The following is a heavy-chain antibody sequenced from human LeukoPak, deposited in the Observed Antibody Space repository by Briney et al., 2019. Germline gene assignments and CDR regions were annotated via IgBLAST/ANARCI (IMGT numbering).Heavy chain of an antibody. CDR3: ARVQDSGCYSVVDY. CDR2: IYYSGGT. J-gene: IGHJ4*02. V-gene: IGHV4-59*01. D-gene: IGHD1-26*01. Sequence: SETLSLTCTVSGGSISSYYWSWIRQPPGKGLEWIGYIYYSGGTNYNPSLKSRVTISVDTSKSQFSLKLSSVTAADTAVYYCARVQDSGCYSVVDYWGQGTLVTVSS. CDR1: GGSISSYY.